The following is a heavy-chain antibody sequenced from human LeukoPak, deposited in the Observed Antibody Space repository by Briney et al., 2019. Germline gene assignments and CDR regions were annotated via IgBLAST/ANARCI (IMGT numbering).Heavy chain of an antibody. V-gene: IGHV3-21*01. Sequence: GGSLRLSCAASGFALSSHWMTWVRQAPGKGLEWVSSISSSSSYIYYADSVKGRFTISRGNAKNSLYLQMNSLRAEDTAVYYCARDKAHNWGQGTLVTVSS. CDR3: ARDKAHN. J-gene: IGHJ4*02. CDR2: ISSSSSYI. CDR1: GFALSSHW.